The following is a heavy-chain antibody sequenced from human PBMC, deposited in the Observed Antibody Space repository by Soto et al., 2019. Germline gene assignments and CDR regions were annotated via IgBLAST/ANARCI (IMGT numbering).Heavy chain of an antibody. J-gene: IGHJ6*02. CDR1: GFTFSSYG. CDR2: IWYDGSNK. Sequence: QVQLVESGGGVVQPGRSLRLSCAASGFTFSSYGMHWVRQAPGKGLEWVAVIWYDGSNKYYADSVKGRFTISRDNSKNTLYLQMNSLRAEDTAVYYCARDPPYYDSGYYYGMDVWGQGTTVTVSS. V-gene: IGHV3-33*01. CDR3: ARDPPYYDSGYYYGMDV. D-gene: IGHD3-10*01.